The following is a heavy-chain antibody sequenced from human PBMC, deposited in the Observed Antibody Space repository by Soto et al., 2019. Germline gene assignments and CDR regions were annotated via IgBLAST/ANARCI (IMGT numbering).Heavy chain of an antibody. CDR1: GGTFSSYT. D-gene: IGHD3-10*01. J-gene: IGHJ3*02. CDR2: IIPILGIA. CDR3: ARDYSGSSAFDI. V-gene: IGHV1-69*04. Sequence: ASVKVSCKASGGTFSSYTISWVRQAPGQGLEWMGRIIPILGIANYAQKFQGRVTITADKSTSTAYMELSSLRSEDTAVYYCARDYSGSSAFDIWGQGTMVTVSS.